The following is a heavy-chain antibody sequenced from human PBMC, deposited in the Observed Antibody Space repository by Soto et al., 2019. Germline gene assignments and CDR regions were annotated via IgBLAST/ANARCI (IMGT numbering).Heavy chain of an antibody. CDR1: GFRFSDYK. J-gene: IGHJ3*02. Sequence: GGSLRLSCAASGFRFSDYKMIWVRQAPGKGLEWVSYISGSGSTIYYADSVKGRFTISRDNAENSVFLQMISLRAEDTAVYYCVREGRSSTSCNTGCAFDIWGQGTMVTVSS. CDR3: VREGRSSTSCNTGCAFDI. CDR2: ISGSGSTI. D-gene: IGHD2-2*02. V-gene: IGHV3-11*01.